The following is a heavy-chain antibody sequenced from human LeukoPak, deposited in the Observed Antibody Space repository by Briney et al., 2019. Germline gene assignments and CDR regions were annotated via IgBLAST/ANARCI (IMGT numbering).Heavy chain of an antibody. V-gene: IGHV4-59*01. CDR3: ARGLAVSGRSSLDF. CDR1: GGSINAYY. CDR2: IYYSGST. Sequence: SETLSLTCTVSGGSINAYYWGWIRQPPGKGLEWIGNIYYSGSTHYNPSLKSRVTITVDTSKNQFSLKLSSVTAADTAVYFCARGLAVSGRSSLDFWGQGTLVTVSS. J-gene: IGHJ4*02. D-gene: IGHD6-19*01.